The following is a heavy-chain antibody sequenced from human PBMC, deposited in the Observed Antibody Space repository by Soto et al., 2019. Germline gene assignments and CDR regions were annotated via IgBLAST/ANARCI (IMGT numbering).Heavy chain of an antibody. CDR1: GFTFSSYA. CDR3: ARDTRHCSSTSCYPQYYFDY. Sequence: PGGSLRLSCAASGFTFSSYAMHWVRQAPGKGLEWVAVISYDGSNKYYADSVKGRFTISRDNSKNTLYLQMNSLRAEDTAVYYCARDTRHCSSTSCYPQYYFDYWGQGTLVTVS. J-gene: IGHJ4*02. V-gene: IGHV3-30-3*01. CDR2: ISYDGSNK. D-gene: IGHD2-2*01.